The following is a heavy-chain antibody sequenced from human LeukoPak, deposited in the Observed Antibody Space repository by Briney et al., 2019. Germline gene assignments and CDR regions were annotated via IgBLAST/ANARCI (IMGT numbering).Heavy chain of an antibody. V-gene: IGHV3-11*01. CDR2: VSSGGGTT. D-gene: IGHD4-23*01. Sequence: PGGSLRLSCAASGFTFSVHYMSWIRQAPGKGLEWVSYVSSGGGTTYYADSVKGRFTISRDNAKNSLYLQMNSLRAEDTAVYYCARGTYGGNSWGQGTLVTVTS. CDR1: GFTFSVHY. CDR3: ARGTYGGNS. J-gene: IGHJ4*02.